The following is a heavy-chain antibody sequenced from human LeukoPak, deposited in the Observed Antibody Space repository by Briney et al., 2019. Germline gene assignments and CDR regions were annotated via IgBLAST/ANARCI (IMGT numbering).Heavy chain of an antibody. V-gene: IGHV3-30-3*01. Sequence: GGSLRLSCAASGFTFSGHPMSWVRQAPGKGLEWVTVISYDGGNKYYADSVRGRFTISRDNSKNTLYLQMNSLRVEDTAVYYCARDSGSYFSPNPFDYWGQGTLVTVSS. CDR1: GFTFSGHP. CDR3: ARDSGSYFSPNPFDY. CDR2: ISYDGGNK. D-gene: IGHD1-26*01. J-gene: IGHJ4*02.